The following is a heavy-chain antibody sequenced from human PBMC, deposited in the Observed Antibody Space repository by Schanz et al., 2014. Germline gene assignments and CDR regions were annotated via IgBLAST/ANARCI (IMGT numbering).Heavy chain of an antibody. D-gene: IGHD3-10*01. CDR3: ARDFDDRRGYGSGSYREFDY. CDR1: GFTFSDYY. V-gene: IGHV3-11*05. CDR2: ISSGSSYA. Sequence: QVQLVESGGGLVKPGGSLRLSCAASGFTFSDYYMSWIRQAPGKGLEWVSDISSGSSYANYADSVKGRFTISRDNAKNSLYLQMNSLRAEDTAVYYCARDFDDRRGYGSGSYREFDYWGQGTLVTVSS. J-gene: IGHJ4*02.